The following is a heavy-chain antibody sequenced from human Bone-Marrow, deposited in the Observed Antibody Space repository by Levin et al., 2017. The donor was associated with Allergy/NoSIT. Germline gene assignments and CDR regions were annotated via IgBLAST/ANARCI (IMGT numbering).Heavy chain of an antibody. V-gene: IGHV3-23*01. CDR2: ISGSGGST. D-gene: IGHD2-15*01. Sequence: PGGSLRLSCAASGFTFNSYAMSWVRQAPGKGLEWVSSISGSGGSTFNADSVKGRFSISRDNSKNTLYLQMNSLRAEDTAVYYCAKDPASRDNGTWYAEHFDYWGQGTLVTVSS. J-gene: IGHJ4*02. CDR3: AKDPASRDNGTWYAEHFDY. CDR1: GFTFNSYA.